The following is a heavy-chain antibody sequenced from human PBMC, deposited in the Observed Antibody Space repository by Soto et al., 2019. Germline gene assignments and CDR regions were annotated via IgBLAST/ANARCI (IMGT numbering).Heavy chain of an antibody. CDR1: GGSISSGGYS. CDR3: ARSVDP. J-gene: IGHJ5*02. CDR2: IFYSGTT. Sequence: QVQLQESGPGLGKPSQTRSLTCTVSGGSISSGGYSWSWTRQPPGKGLEWMGSIFYSGTTYYNPSLKRRVSISVDTAKNQFSLKLSSVTAADTAVYYCARSVDPWGQGTLGTVSS. V-gene: IGHV4-31*03.